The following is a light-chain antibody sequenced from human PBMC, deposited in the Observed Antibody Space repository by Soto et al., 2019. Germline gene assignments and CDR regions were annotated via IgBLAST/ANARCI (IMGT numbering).Light chain of an antibody. CDR2: GAS. Sequence: EIVMTQSPATLSVSPGERATLSCRASQSVSSNLAWYQQKPGQAPRLLIYGASTRATGIPARFSGSGSGTEFTPTISSLQSEDFAVYSCQQYNNWPPGTFGQGTKVDIK. J-gene: IGKJ1*01. CDR3: QQYNNWPPGT. V-gene: IGKV3-15*01. CDR1: QSVSSN.